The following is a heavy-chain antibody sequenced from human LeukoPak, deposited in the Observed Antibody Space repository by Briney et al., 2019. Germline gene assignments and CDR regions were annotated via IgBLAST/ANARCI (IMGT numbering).Heavy chain of an antibody. CDR2: VTGSGGST. Sequence: GGSLRLSCAASGFTFSSYAMSWVRQAPGKGLAWVSAVTGSGGSTYYADSVRGRFTISRDNSKNTLFLQLDSRRVEDTAVYYCAKEDPAIILGIDYWGQGALVIVSS. D-gene: IGHD5-18*01. CDR1: GFTFSSYA. CDR3: AKEDPAIILGIDY. J-gene: IGHJ4*02. V-gene: IGHV3-23*01.